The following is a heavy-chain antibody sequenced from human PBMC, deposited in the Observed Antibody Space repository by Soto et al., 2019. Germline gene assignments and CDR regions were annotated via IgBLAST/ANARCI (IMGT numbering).Heavy chain of an antibody. D-gene: IGHD6-13*01. CDR3: AREQQLVKGKHSMDV. J-gene: IGHJ6*02. CDR1: GGSISSSSYY. Sequence: TSETLSLTCTVSGGSISSSSYYWGWIRQPPGKGLEWIGSIYYSGSTYYNPSLKSRVTISVDTSKNQFSLKLSSVTAADTAVYYCAREQQLVKGKHSMDVWGQGTTVTVSS. V-gene: IGHV4-39*01. CDR2: IYYSGST.